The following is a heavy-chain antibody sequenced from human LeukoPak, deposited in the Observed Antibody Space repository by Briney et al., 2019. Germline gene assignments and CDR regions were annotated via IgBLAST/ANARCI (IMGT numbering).Heavy chain of an antibody. V-gene: IGHV3-23*01. Sequence: PGGSLRLSCAASGFTFSSYAMNWVRQAPGKGLKWVSGFRGSGAATFYADSVKGRFTISRDNAKNSLYLQMNSLRAEDTAVYYCARHVVAVGFDYWGQGTLVTVSS. J-gene: IGHJ4*02. CDR3: ARHVVAVGFDY. CDR2: FRGSGAAT. CDR1: GFTFSSYA. D-gene: IGHD3-22*01.